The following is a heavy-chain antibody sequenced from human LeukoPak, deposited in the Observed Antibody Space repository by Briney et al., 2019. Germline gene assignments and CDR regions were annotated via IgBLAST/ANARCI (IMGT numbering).Heavy chain of an antibody. Sequence: SETLSLTCTVSGGSISSGGYYWSWIRQHPGKGLEWIGYIYYSGSTYYNPSLKSRVTISVDTSKNQFSLKLSSVTAADTAVYYCARDTSSDPQHGYYFDYWGQGTLVTVSS. CDR3: ARDTSSDPQHGYYFDY. CDR2: IYYSGST. D-gene: IGHD2-2*01. CDR1: GGSISSGGYY. J-gene: IGHJ4*02. V-gene: IGHV4-31*03.